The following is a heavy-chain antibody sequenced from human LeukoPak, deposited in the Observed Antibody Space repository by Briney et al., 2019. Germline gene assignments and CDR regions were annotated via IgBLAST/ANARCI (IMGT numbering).Heavy chain of an antibody. D-gene: IGHD5-18*01. CDR1: GGTFSSYA. CDR2: IIPIFGTA. J-gene: IGHJ4*02. V-gene: IGHV1-69*06. CDR3: ARGRILGTAMVGY. Sequence: ASVKVSCKASGGTFSSYAISWVRQAPGQGLEWMGGIIPIFGTANYAQKFQGRVTITADKSTSTAYMELSSLRSEDTAVYYCARGRILGTAMVGYWGQGTLVTVSS.